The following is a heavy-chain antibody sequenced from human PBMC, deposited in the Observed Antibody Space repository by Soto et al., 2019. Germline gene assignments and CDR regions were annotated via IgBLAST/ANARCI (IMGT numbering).Heavy chain of an antibody. D-gene: IGHD1-26*01. CDR3: ARAWVGDYFDD. V-gene: IGHV3-74*01. J-gene: IGHJ4*02. CDR2: INSDGRST. Sequence: GGSLRLSCAASGFTFSSYWMHWVRQAPGKGLVWVSRINSDGRSTSYADSVKGRFTISRDNAKNTLYLQMNRLRAEDTAVYYCARAWVGDYFDDWGQGTLVTVSS. CDR1: GFTFSSYW.